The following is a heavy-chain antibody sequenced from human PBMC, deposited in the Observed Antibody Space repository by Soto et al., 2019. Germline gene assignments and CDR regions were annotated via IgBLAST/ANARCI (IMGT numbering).Heavy chain of an antibody. CDR2: INHSGST. J-gene: IGHJ5*02. CDR3: ARGSGIAAAGKEGPNWFDP. V-gene: IGHV4-34*01. D-gene: IGHD6-13*01. Sequence: SETLSLTCAVYGGSFSGYYWSWIRQPPGKGLEWIGEINHSGSTNYNPSLKSRVTISVDTSKNQFSPKLSSVTAADTAVYYCARGSGIAAAGKEGPNWFDPWGQGTLVTVSS. CDR1: GGSFSGYY.